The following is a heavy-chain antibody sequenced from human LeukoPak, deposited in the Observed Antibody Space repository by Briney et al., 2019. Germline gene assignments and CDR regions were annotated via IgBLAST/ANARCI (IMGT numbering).Heavy chain of an antibody. CDR1: GFTFDNYA. CDR3: AREGVVVSAAVDY. CDR2: VKGDGITR. J-gene: IGHJ4*02. Sequence: PGGSLRLSCAASGFTFDNYAMHWVRQAPGKGLEWVSLVKGDGITRYYADSVRGRFTISRDNAKNSLYLQMNSLRAEDTAVYYCAREGVVVSAAVDYWGQGTLVTVSS. D-gene: IGHD2-2*01. V-gene: IGHV3-43*02.